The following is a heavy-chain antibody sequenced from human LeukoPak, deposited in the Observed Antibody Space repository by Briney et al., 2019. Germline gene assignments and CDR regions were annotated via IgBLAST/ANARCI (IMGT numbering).Heavy chain of an antibody. D-gene: IGHD6-19*01. Sequence: GGSLRLSCAASGFTFSNSAIHWVREAPGKGLEWVSFISPEGKDRNYVESVKGRFIISRDNSKNTMNLQMNSLRPEDTAVYYCARQASALQYYYNYMDVWGKGTTVIVSS. J-gene: IGHJ6*03. V-gene: IGHV3-30*01. CDR2: ISPEGKDR. CDR1: GFTFSNSA. CDR3: ARQASALQYYYNYMDV.